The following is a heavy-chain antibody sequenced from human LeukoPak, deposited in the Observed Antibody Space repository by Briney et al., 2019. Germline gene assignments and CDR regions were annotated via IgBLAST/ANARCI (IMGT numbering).Heavy chain of an antibody. CDR2: IIPIFGTA. CDR3: ARTGSAAAVGVFDY. V-gene: IGHV1-69*05. CDR1: GGTFSSYA. D-gene: IGHD6-13*01. Sequence: ASVKVSCKASGGTFSSYAISWVRQAPGRGLEWMGGIIPIFGTANYAQKFQGRVTITTDESTSTAYMELSSLRSEDTAVYYCARTGSAAAVGVFDYWGQGTLVTVSS. J-gene: IGHJ4*02.